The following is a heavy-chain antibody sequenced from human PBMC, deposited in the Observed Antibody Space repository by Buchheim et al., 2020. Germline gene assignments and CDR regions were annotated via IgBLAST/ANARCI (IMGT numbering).Heavy chain of an antibody. D-gene: IGHD4-23*01. Sequence: QVQLVESGGGVVQPGRSLRLSCAASGFTFSSYGMHWVRQAPGKGLEWVAVISYDGSNKYYADSVKGRFTISRDNSKNTLYLQMNSLRAEDTAVYYCAKDRGGGNSRWGQGYFDYWGQGTL. CDR1: GFTFSSYG. V-gene: IGHV3-30*18. CDR3: AKDRGGGNSRWGQGYFDY. CDR2: ISYDGSNK. J-gene: IGHJ4*02.